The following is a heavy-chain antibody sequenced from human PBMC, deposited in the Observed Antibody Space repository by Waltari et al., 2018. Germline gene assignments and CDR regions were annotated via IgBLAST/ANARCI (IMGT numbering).Heavy chain of an antibody. CDR3: ARRMGYRSSWYGWTFDS. Sequence: QVQLQESGPGLVKPSETLSLTCTVSGGSLRSYSWSWIRESPGKGLEWIGYVDYMGSTNYNPYLKSRVTISVNTSKNQFSLMVNSVTAADTAIYYCARRMGYRSSWYGWTFDSWGQGTLVTVSS. CDR2: VDYMGST. D-gene: IGHD6-13*01. CDR1: GGSLRSYS. J-gene: IGHJ5*01. V-gene: IGHV4-59*01.